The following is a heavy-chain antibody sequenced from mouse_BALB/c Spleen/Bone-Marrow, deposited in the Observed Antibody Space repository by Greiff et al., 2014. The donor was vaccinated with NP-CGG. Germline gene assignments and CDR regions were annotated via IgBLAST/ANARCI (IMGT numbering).Heavy chain of an antibody. Sequence: DVMLVESGGGLVQPGGSLKLSCAASGFDFSGFWMGWVRQAPGKGLEWIGEINPDSNTINYTPSLKDRFIISRDNTKKTLYLQMSKVRSEDTALYYCGRLGYYGRFADWGQGTLVTVSA. D-gene: IGHD2-3*01. CDR2: INPDSNTI. CDR1: GFDFSGFW. J-gene: IGHJ3*01. CDR3: GRLGYYGRFAD. V-gene: IGHV4-1*02.